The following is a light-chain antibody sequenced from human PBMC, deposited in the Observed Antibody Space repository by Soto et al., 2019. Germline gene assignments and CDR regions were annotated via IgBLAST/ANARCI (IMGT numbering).Light chain of an antibody. Sequence: DIQMTQSPSSLSASIGDRVTITCRASQSISNYLNWYQQKSGKAPKVLIYAASSLQSGVPSRFSGGGSGTDFTLTISSLHPDDFATYYCQQSYTSPWRFGQGTKVDIK. CDR2: AAS. CDR3: QQSYTSPWR. V-gene: IGKV1-39*01. J-gene: IGKJ1*01. CDR1: QSISNY.